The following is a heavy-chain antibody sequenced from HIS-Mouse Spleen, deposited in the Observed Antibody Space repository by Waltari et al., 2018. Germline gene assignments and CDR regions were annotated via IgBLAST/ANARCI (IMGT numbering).Heavy chain of an antibody. D-gene: IGHD6-6*01. V-gene: IGHV1-2*02. CDR1: GYTFTGYY. CDR3: ARVYSSSWRGFDY. CDR2: INPNRGGT. Sequence: QVQLVQSGAEVKKPGASVKVSCKASGYTFTGYYMHWVRQAPGQGLEWMGWINPNRGGTNYEQKFQGRVTMTRDTSISTAYMELSRLRSDDTAVYYCARVYSSSWRGFDYWGQGTLVTVSS. J-gene: IGHJ4*02.